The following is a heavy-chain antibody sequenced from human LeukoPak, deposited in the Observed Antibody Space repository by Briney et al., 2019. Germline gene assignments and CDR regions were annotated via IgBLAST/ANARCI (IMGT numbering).Heavy chain of an antibody. Sequence: SETLSLTCTVSGGSISSYYWSWIRQPPGKGLEWIGEINHSGSTNYNPSLKSRVTISVDTSKNQFSLKLSSVTAADTAVYYCARGSTITMIVPGRGYDYWGQGTLVTVSS. CDR3: ARGSTITMIVPGRGYDY. CDR2: INHSGST. J-gene: IGHJ4*02. D-gene: IGHD3-22*01. CDR1: GGSISSYY. V-gene: IGHV4-34*01.